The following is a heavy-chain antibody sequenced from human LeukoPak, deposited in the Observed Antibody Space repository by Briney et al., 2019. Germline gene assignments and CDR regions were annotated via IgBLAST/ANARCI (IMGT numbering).Heavy chain of an antibody. CDR1: GGSFSGYF. CDR3: ARRSGWYAGIDY. D-gene: IGHD6-19*01. J-gene: IGHJ4*02. CDR2: INHSGST. V-gene: IGHV4-34*01. Sequence: PSETLSLTCAVYGGSFSGYFCTWIRQPPGKGLEWIGEINHSGSTNYNPSLKSRVTISVDTSKNQFSLRLSSVTAADTAVYYCARRSGWYAGIDYWGQGTLVTVSS.